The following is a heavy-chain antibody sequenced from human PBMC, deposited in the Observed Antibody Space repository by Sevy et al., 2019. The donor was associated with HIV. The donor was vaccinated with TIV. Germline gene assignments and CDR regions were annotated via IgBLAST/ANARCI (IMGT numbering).Heavy chain of an antibody. CDR2: ITGGSSYR. D-gene: IGHD2-2*01. CDR1: GFTFSSYT. J-gene: IGHJ4*02. CDR3: ARDGGCSSTCCFFYFDC. Sequence: GGSLRLSCAASGFTFSSYTMNWVRQAPGKGLEWVSSITGGSSYRYYADSVKGRFTISRDNAKNSRYLQKNSLRAEDTAVYYCARDGGCSSTCCFFYFDCWGQGSLVTVSS. V-gene: IGHV3-21*01.